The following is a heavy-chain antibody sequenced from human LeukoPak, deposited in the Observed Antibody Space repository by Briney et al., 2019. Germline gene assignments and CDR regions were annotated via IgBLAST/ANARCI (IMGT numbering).Heavy chain of an antibody. D-gene: IGHD4-17*01. V-gene: IGHV4-59*01. CDR1: GGSISSYY. CDR3: ARGSTVTTLDY. Sequence: SETLSLTCTVSGGSISSYYWSWIRQPPGKGLEWIGYIYYGGSTNYNPSLKSRVTISVDTSKNQFSLKLSSVTAADTAVYYCARGSTVTTLDYWGQGTLVTVSS. CDR2: IYYGGST. J-gene: IGHJ4*02.